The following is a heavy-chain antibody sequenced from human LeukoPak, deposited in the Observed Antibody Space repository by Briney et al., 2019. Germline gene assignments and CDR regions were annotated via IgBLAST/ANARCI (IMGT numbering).Heavy chain of an antibody. Sequence: SEALSLTCTVSRVSMSSYFWTWIRQPAGKGLEWIGRIHPSGRANYNPSLKSRVTMSVDTSNNQYSLSLGSVTAADTAIYYCARDDFYNGGGRNWFDLWGQGALATVSS. CDR3: ARDDFYNGGGRNWFDL. J-gene: IGHJ5*02. CDR2: IHPSGRA. D-gene: IGHD2-15*01. V-gene: IGHV4-4*07. CDR1: RVSMSSYF.